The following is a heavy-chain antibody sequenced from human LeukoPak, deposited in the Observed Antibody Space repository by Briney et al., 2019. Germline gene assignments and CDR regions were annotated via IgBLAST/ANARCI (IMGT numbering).Heavy chain of an antibody. CDR3: ASPAKYSDTWYFDY. CDR2: IKGDGSEK. J-gene: IGHJ4*02. CDR1: GVTFGSHW. V-gene: IGHV3-7*01. D-gene: IGHD6-6*01. Sequence: PGGSLRLSCAASGVTFGSHWMSWVRQAPGKGLEWVANIKGDGSEKYYVDSVKGRFTISRDNAKNSLYLQMNSLRAEDTAVYYCASPAKYSDTWYFDYWGQGTLVTVSS.